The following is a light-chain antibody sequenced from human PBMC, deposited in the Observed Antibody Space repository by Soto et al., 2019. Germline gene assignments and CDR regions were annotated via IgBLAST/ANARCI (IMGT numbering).Light chain of an antibody. Sequence: EIVMTQSPATLSLSPGERATLSCRASQSISSNLAWYQQKPAHAPRLLIYCTSTRATGIPARFSGRGSGTEFTLTISSLESEDCAVYYCQQCNDWPHTFGQGTKLEIK. V-gene: IGKV3-15*01. J-gene: IGKJ2*01. CDR3: QQCNDWPHT. CDR2: CTS. CDR1: QSISSN.